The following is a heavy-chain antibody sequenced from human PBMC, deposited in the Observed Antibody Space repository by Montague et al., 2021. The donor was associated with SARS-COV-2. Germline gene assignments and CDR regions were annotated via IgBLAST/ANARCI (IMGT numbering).Heavy chain of an antibody. V-gene: IGHV4-61*02. Sequence: TLSLTCTVSGGAISSGNYYWSWIRQPPGKGLEWIGRISLSGSTNYNPFLKSRVTISVDTSKNQFSLKLSSVTAADTAVYYCARDIGVAVLFDYWGQGTLVTVSS. J-gene: IGHJ4*02. CDR2: ISLSGST. CDR3: ARDIGVAVLFDY. CDR1: GGAISSGNYY. D-gene: IGHD6-19*01.